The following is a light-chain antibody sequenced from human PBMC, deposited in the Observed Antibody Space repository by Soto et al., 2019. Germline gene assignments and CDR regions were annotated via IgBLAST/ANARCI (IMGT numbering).Light chain of an antibody. CDR2: GAS. CDR3: QQYSSWPPIT. V-gene: IGKV3D-15*01. J-gene: IGKJ5*01. Sequence: EIVMTQSPATLSVSPGERATLSCRASQSISSNLAWYQQRPGQAPRLLMFGASTRATGIPVRFSGSGSGTEFPLTISSLQSEDFAVYYCQQYSSWPPITFGQGTRLEIK. CDR1: QSISSN.